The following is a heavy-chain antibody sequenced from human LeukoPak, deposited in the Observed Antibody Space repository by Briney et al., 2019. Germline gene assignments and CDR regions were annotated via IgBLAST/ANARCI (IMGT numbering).Heavy chain of an antibody. CDR1: GYTFTSYD. CDR3: ARARSSVAGTVYYYYYYMDV. Sequence: ASVKVSCKASGYTFTSYDINWVRQATGQGLEWVGWMNPNTGNTGYAQKFQGRVTITRNTSISTAYMELSSLRSEDTAVYYCARARSSVAGTVYYYYYYMDVWGKGTTVTVSS. CDR2: MNPNTGNT. D-gene: IGHD6-19*01. V-gene: IGHV1-8*01. J-gene: IGHJ6*03.